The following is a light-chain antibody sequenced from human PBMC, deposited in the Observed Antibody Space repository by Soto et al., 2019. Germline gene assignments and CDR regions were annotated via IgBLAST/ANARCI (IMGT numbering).Light chain of an antibody. CDR2: AAS. CDR3: LLDFRYFWA. CDR1: QAIRTA. J-gene: IGKJ1*01. Sequence: AIQLTQSPSSLYASVGDRVTITCPASQAIRTALGWYQQKPGKVPKLLNYAASILQSGVPSRFSGSGSGKDFTLNIRSLQAEDFATYYCLLDFRYFWAFGQGTKVEIK. V-gene: IGKV1-6*01.